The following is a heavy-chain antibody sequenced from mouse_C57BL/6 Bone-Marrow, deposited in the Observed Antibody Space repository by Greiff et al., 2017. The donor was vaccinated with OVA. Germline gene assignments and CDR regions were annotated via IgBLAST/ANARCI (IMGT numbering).Heavy chain of an antibody. Sequence: EVQLQESGGGLVKPGGSLKLSCAASGFTFSSYAMSWVRQTPEKRLEWVATISDGGSYTYYPDNVKGRFTISRDNAKNNLYLQLSHLKSEDTAMYYCARSDYEFAYWGQGTLVTVSA. V-gene: IGHV5-4*01. CDR3: ARSDYEFAY. J-gene: IGHJ3*01. CDR2: ISDGGSYT. D-gene: IGHD2-4*01. CDR1: GFTFSSYA.